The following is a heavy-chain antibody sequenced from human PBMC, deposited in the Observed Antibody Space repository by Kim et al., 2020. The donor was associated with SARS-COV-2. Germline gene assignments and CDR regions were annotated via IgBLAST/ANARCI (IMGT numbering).Heavy chain of an antibody. V-gene: IGHV3-30-3*01. D-gene: IGHD4-17*01. CDR3: ARDGGWGSTVVNSFDY. CDR2: ISYDGSNK. Sequence: GGSLRLSCAASGFTFSSYAMHWVRQAPGKGLEWVAVISYDGSNKYYADSVKGRFTISRDNSKNTLYLQMNSLRAEDTAVYYCARDGGWGSTVVNSFDYWGQGTLVTVSS. CDR1: GFTFSSYA. J-gene: IGHJ4*02.